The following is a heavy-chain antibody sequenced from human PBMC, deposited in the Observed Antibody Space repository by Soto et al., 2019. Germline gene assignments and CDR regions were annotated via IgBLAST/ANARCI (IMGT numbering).Heavy chain of an antibody. J-gene: IGHJ3*01. CDR3: ARGRGYSGDDLQEDGFDV. CDR1: GYTFSSFY. CDR2: MNPSGDRT. Sequence: QVQLMQSGTEVKEPGASVNLSCKASGYTFSSFYIHWVRQAPGQGLEWVGIMNPSGDRTNYAQNFQGRVPMTRDTATSTVYMELSSLRSEDTAVYYCARGRGYSGDDLQEDGFDVWGQGTMVTVS. V-gene: IGHV1-46*01. D-gene: IGHD5-12*01.